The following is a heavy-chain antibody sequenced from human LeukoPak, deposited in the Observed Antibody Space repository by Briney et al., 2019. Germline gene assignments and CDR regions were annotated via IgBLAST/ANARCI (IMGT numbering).Heavy chain of an antibody. V-gene: IGHV1-18*01. CDR1: GYTFTSYG. CDR3: ARGGGLVPGTWFDP. CDR2: FSAYNGNT. D-gene: IGHD6-19*01. J-gene: IGHJ5*02. Sequence: ASVKVSCKASGYTFTSYGISRVRQAPGQGLEWMGWFSAYNGNTNYAQELQGRVTMTTDTSTITAYLELRSLRSDDTAVYYCARGGGLVPGTWFDPWGQGTLVTVSS.